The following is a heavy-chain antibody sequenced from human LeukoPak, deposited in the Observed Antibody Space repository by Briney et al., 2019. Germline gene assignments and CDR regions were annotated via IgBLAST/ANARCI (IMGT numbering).Heavy chain of an antibody. CDR3: ARDTSTIVGATYY. CDR1: GGSISSYY. J-gene: IGHJ4*02. CDR2: IFHSGT. V-gene: IGHV4-59*12. D-gene: IGHD1-26*01. Sequence: SETLSLTCTVSGGSISSYYWSWIRQPPGKGLEWIGNIFHSGTYYNPSLKSRVTISVDTSKNQFSLHLRSVTAADTAVYYCARDTSTIVGATYYWGQGTLVTVSS.